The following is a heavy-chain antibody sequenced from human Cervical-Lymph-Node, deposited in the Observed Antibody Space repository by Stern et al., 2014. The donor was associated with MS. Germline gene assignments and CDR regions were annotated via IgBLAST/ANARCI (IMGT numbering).Heavy chain of an antibody. CDR3: ARERMGASNYLDY. D-gene: IGHD3-16*01. Sequence: QVQLVQSVAGVMQPGSSVRVSCKTSGYTFSRYDANWVRQAPGQGLEWMRWMNANSANSGYERKFQGNGTMPRDTSINAAYRDLSGLTCDGTAVYFCARERMGASNYLDYWGQGVLVTV. J-gene: IGHJ4*02. V-gene: IGHV1-8*01. CDR2: MNANSANS. CDR1: GYTFSRYD.